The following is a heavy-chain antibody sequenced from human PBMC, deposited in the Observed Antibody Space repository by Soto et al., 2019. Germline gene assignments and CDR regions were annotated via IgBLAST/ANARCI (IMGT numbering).Heavy chain of an antibody. Sequence: SETLSLTCTVSGGSISSGGYYWSWIRQHPGKGLEWIGYIYYSGSTYYNPSLKSRVTISVDTSKNQFSLKLSSVTAADTAVYYCARAPIGNHWFDPWGQGTLVTVSS. CDR3: ARAPIGNHWFDP. CDR1: GGSISSGGYY. J-gene: IGHJ5*02. V-gene: IGHV4-31*03. CDR2: IYYSGST.